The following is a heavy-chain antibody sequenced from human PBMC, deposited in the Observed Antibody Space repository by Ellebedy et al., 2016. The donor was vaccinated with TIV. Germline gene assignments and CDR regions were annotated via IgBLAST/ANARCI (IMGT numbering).Heavy chain of an antibody. CDR3: ARIRGYSGYDKTYYFDY. Sequence: GSLRLSXTVSGGSISSYYWSWIRQPPGKGLEWIGYIYYSGSTNYNPSLKSRVTISVDTSKNQFSLKLSSVTAADTAVYYCARIRGYSGYDKTYYFDYWGQGTLVTVSS. V-gene: IGHV4-59*01. CDR1: GGSISSYY. CDR2: IYYSGST. J-gene: IGHJ4*02. D-gene: IGHD5-12*01.